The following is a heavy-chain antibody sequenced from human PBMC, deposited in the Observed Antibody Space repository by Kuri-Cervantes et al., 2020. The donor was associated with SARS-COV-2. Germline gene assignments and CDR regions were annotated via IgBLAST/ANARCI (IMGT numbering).Heavy chain of an antibody. CDR1: GFTFSSYA. CDR2: ISSNGGST. J-gene: IGHJ4*02. V-gene: IGHV3-64*02. D-gene: IGHD2-2*02. Sequence: GGSLRLSCAASGFTFSSYAMHWVRQAPGRGLEYVSAISSNGGSTYYADSVKGRFTISRDNSKNTLCLQMGSLRAEDMAVYYCARGGHYCSSTSCYMPGDYWGQGTLVTVSS. CDR3: ARGGHYCSSTSCYMPGDY.